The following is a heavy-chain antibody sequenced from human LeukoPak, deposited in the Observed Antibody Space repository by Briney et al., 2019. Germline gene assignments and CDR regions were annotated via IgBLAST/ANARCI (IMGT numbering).Heavy chain of an antibody. CDR1: GFTFSSYA. CDR3: AKDFDYGDYEASNFDY. J-gene: IGHJ4*02. D-gene: IGHD4-17*01. CDR2: ISGSGGST. Sequence: PGGSLRLSCAASGFTFSSYAMSWVRQAPGKGLEWVSAISGSGGSTYYADSVKGRFTISRDNSKNTLYLQMNSLRAEDTAVYYCAKDFDYGDYEASNFDYWGQGTLVTVSS. V-gene: IGHV3-23*01.